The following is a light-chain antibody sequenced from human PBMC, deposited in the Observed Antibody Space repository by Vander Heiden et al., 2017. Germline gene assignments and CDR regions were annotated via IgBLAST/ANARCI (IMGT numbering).Light chain of an antibody. CDR3: QHYNSWPLT. J-gene: IGKJ4*01. V-gene: IGKV3-15*01. Sequence: DIVMTHSTATLSVSPGERVSFSCRASESVSTNLAWYQHKPGQAPRLLINSVSTRETGVPARFSGSGSGTEFTLTISSLQSEDFAVYYCQHYNSWPLTFGGGTKVEIK. CDR2: SVS. CDR1: ESVSTN.